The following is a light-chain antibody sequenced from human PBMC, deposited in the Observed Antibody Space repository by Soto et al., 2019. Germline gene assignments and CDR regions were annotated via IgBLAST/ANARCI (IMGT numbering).Light chain of an antibody. Sequence: QAVVTQEPSFSVAPGGTVTLTCGLSSGPVFTSSYPNWYQHTPGQAPRTLIFNTNTRSSGVPDRFSGSILGDKAALTLTGAQADDDSYYYCLLYLGGGIWVFGGGTKLTV. V-gene: IGLV8-61*01. J-gene: IGLJ3*02. CDR3: LLYLGGGIWV. CDR2: NTN. CDR1: SGPVFTSSY.